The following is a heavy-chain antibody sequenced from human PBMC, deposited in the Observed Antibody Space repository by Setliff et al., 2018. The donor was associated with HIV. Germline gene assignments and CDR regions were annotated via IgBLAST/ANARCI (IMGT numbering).Heavy chain of an antibody. CDR2: ISPDNGNR. Sequence: ASVKVSCKASGYTFTDYFLHWVRQAPGQGLEWMGWISPDNGNRRILRRFQGRVTMTRDTSINTAYMELSGLTSDDTAVYYCARQLSNSFDYWGQGALVTVSS. CDR3: ARQLSNSFDY. J-gene: IGHJ4*02. V-gene: IGHV1-2*02. CDR1: GYTFTDYF. D-gene: IGHD1-1*01.